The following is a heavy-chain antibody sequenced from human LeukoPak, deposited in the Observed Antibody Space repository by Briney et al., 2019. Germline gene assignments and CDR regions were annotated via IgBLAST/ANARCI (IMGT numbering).Heavy chain of an antibody. CDR1: GFSFSNYA. V-gene: IGHV3-23*01. D-gene: IGHD2/OR15-2a*01. Sequence: PGGSLRLSCATSGFSFSNYAMSWVRQAPRKGLEWVSAISGEGVTIYYADSVKGRFTISRDNSKNTLYLQMSSLTAEDTAVYYCGPREDSTTNAYDYWGQGTLVTVSS. CDR3: GPREDSTTNAYDY. J-gene: IGHJ4*02. CDR2: ISGEGVTI.